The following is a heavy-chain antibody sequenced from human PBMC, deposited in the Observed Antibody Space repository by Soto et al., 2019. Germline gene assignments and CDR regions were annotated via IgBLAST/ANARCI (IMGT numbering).Heavy chain of an antibody. CDR2: IAKDGGSK. J-gene: IGHJ4*02. CDR1: GLTFSTSV. CDR3: AKERAPHEQFDY. V-gene: IGHV3-30-3*01. Sequence: PVGSLRLSCAASGLTFSTSVIHWVRQAPGKGPEWVAVIAKDGGSKNHADAVKGRFTISRDNSKDTLYLQMNSLEPEDTAVYYCAKERAPHEQFDYWGQGTVVTVSS.